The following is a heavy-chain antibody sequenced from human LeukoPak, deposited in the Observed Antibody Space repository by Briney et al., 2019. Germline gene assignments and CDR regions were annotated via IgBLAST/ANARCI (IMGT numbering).Heavy chain of an antibody. CDR2: INAGNGNT. J-gene: IGHJ4*02. Sequence: GASVKVSCKASGYTFTSYAMHWVRQAPGQRLEWMGWINAGNGNTKYSQKFQGRVTMTRDTSTSTVYMELSSLRSEDTAVYYCARPKEPSYYFDYWGQGTLVTVSS. CDR1: GYTFTSYA. CDR3: ARPKEPSYYFDY. V-gene: IGHV1-3*01.